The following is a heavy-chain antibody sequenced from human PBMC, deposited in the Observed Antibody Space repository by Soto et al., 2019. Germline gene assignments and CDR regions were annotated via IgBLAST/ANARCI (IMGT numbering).Heavy chain of an antibody. V-gene: IGHV1-18*01. J-gene: IGHJ3*02. CDR3: ASGMYYYDSSGYYSDAFDI. CDR1: GYTFTSYG. CDR2: ISAYNGNT. Sequence: QVQLVQSGAEVKKPGASVKVSCKASGYTFTSYGISWVRQAPGQGLEWMGWISAYNGNTNYAQKLQGRVTMTTDTSTSTAYMELRRLRSDDTAVYYCASGMYYYDSSGYYSDAFDIWGQGTMVTVSS. D-gene: IGHD3-22*01.